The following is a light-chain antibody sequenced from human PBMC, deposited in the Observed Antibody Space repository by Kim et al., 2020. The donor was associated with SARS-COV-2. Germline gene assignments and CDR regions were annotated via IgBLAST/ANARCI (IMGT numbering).Light chain of an antibody. CDR3: QQSHSTPRT. J-gene: IGKJ1*01. Sequence: ASVGDRVTIACRASQSISSYLNWYQQKPGKAPKFLIYAASNLQSGVPSRFSGSGSGTDFTLTITSLQPEDFATYYCQQSHSTPRTFGQGTKVDIK. V-gene: IGKV1-39*01. CDR2: AAS. CDR1: QSISSY.